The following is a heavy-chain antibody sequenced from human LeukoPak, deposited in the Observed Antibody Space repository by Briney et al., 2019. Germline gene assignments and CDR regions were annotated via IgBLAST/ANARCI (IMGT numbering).Heavy chain of an antibody. D-gene: IGHD3-22*01. CDR1: GFTFSSYS. J-gene: IGHJ4*02. V-gene: IGHV3-21*01. CDR3: ASPGYYDSSGYGLVDPLDY. Sequence: GGSLRLSCAASGFTFSSYSMNWVRQAPGKGLEWVSSISSSSSYIYYADSVKGRFTISRDNAKNSLYLQMNSLRAEDTAVYYCASPGYYDSSGYGLVDPLDYWGQGTLVTVSS. CDR2: ISSSSSYI.